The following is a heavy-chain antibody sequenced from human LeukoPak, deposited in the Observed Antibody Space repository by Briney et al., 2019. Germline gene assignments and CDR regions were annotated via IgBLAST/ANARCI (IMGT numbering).Heavy chain of an antibody. CDR1: GYTFTSYY. V-gene: IGHV1-69*13. J-gene: IGHJ4*02. CDR3: ARARSSGYYYDSSGYYYWWLPLDY. Sequence: GASVKVSCKASGYTFTSYYINWVRLAPGQGLEWMGGIIPIFGTANYAQKFQGRVTITADDSTSTAYMELSSLRSEDTAVYYCARARSSGYYYDSSGYYYWWLPLDYWGQGTLVTVSS. D-gene: IGHD3-22*01. CDR2: IIPIFGTA.